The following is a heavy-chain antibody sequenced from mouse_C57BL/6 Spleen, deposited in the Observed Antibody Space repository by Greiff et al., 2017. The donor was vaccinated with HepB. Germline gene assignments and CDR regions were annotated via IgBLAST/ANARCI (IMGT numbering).Heavy chain of an antibody. CDR1: GFTFSSYA. CDR3: ARDRRRDFDY. J-gene: IGHJ2*01. Sequence: EVKLVESGGGLVKPGGSLKLSCAASGFTFSSYAMSWVRQTPEKRLEWVATISDGGSYTYYPDNVKGRFTISRDNAKNNLYLQMSHLKSEDTAMYYCARDRRRDFDYWGQGTTLTVSS. CDR2: ISDGGSYT. V-gene: IGHV5-4*01.